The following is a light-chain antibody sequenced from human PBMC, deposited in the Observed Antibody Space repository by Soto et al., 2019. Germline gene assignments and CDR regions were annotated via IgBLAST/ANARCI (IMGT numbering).Light chain of an antibody. Sequence: EIVLTQSPGTLSLSPGERATLSCRASQSVSSSYLAWYQQKPGQAPRLLIYGASSRATGIPDRFSGSGSGTDFTLTISSLQSEDFAVYYCQQYNNWPPGLSFGGGTKVEIK. J-gene: IGKJ4*01. CDR2: GAS. V-gene: IGKV3-20*01. CDR1: QSVSSSY. CDR3: QQYNNWPPGLS.